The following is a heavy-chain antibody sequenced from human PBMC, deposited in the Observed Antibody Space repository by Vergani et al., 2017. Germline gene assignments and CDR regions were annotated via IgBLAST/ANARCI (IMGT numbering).Heavy chain of an antibody. CDR2: INHSGST. D-gene: IGHD3-10*01. CDR3: ASERRFGEILS. CDR1: GGSFSGYY. V-gene: IGHV4-34*01. J-gene: IGHJ4*02. Sequence: QVQLQQWGAGLLKPSETLSLTCAVYGGSFSGYYWSWIRQPPGKGLEWIGEINHSGSTNYTPSLKSRVTISVDTSKNQFSLKLSSVTAADTAVYYCASERRFGEILSWGQGTLVTVSS.